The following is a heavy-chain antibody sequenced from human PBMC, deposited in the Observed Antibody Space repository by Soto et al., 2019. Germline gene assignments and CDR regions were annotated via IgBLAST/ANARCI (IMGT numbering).Heavy chain of an antibody. CDR1: GYTFTSYG. J-gene: IGHJ6*02. D-gene: IGHD2-15*01. CDR3: ARFSGGSYNTYYFYYGMDV. V-gene: IGHV1-18*04. CDR2: ISAYNGNT. Sequence: SVKVYYTASGYTFTSYGIIWGRQAPGQGLDWMGWISAYNGNTKYAQDLQGRVTMTTDTSTSTAYMELRSLRSDDTAVYYCARFSGGSYNTYYFYYGMDVWGQGATVTVSS.